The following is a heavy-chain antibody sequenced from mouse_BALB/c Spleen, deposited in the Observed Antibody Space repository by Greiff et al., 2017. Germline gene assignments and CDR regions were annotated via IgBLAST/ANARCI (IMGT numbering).Heavy chain of an antibody. CDR1: GFTFSSYG. D-gene: IGHD1-1*01. Sequence: EVQLVESGGGLVQPGGSLKLSCAASGFTFSSYGMSWVRQTPDKRLELVATINSNGGSTYYPDSVKGRFTISRDNAKNTLYLQMSSLKSEDTAMYYCARDRTTVVAPFAYWGQGTLVTVSA. V-gene: IGHV5-6-3*01. CDR2: INSNGGST. J-gene: IGHJ3*01. CDR3: ARDRTTVVAPFAY.